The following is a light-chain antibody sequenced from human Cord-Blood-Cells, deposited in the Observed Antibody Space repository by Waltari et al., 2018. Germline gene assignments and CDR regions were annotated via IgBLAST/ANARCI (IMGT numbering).Light chain of an antibody. CDR1: QGISSY. V-gene: IGKV1-9*01. CDR2: AAS. Sequence: IQLTQSPSSLCASVGDRVTITCRASQGISSYLAWYQQKPGKAAKLLIYAASTLQSGVPSRFSGSGSGTDFTLTISSLQPEDFATDYCQQLNSYPLTFGGGTKVEIK. CDR3: QQLNSYPLT. J-gene: IGKJ4*01.